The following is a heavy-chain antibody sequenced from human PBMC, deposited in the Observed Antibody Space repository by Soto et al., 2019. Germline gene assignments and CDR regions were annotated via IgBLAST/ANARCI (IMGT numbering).Heavy chain of an antibody. Sequence: EVQLVESGGGVVRTGGSLRLSCAASGFTFEDHGMTWVRQVPGKGLEWVAEINWSGSSTSYADSVKGRFTISRDNAKNSLYLQMNSLRAEDTALYFCAREGGVAVAVDASDIWGQGTMVTVSS. CDR1: GFTFEDHG. CDR2: INWSGSST. CDR3: AREGGVAVAVDASDI. D-gene: IGHD6-19*01. V-gene: IGHV3-20*04. J-gene: IGHJ3*02.